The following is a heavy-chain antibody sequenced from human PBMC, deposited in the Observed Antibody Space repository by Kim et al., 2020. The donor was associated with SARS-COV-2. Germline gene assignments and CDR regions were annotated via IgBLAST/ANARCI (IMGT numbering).Heavy chain of an antibody. Sequence: SGKGRFTISRDNSKNTLYLQMNSLRAEDTAVYYCAKDHSRYYYGSGALGYWGQGTLVTVSS. J-gene: IGHJ4*02. D-gene: IGHD3-10*01. V-gene: IGHV3-23*02. CDR3: AKDHSRYYYGSGALGY.